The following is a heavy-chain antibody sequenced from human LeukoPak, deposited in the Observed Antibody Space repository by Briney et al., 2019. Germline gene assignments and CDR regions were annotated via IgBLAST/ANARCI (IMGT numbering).Heavy chain of an antibody. CDR2: IIPIFGTA. CDR3: ARDRVRRNTTGGAFDM. CDR1: GGTFSSYA. J-gene: IGHJ3*02. V-gene: IGHV1-69*13. D-gene: IGHD2/OR15-2a*01. Sequence: ASVKVSCKASGGTFSSYAISWVRQAPGQGLEWMGGIIPIFGTANYAQKFQGRVTITADESTSTAYMELRSLRSDDTAIYYCARDRVRRNTTGGAFDMWGQGTMVTVSS.